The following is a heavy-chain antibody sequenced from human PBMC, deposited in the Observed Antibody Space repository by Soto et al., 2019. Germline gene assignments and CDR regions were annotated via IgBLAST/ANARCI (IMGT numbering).Heavy chain of an antibody. J-gene: IGHJ6*02. CDR2: IVVGSGNT. V-gene: IGHV1-58*01. Sequence: ASVKVSCKASGFTFTNSAVQWVRQARGQRLEWIGWIVVGSGNTNYAQKFQERVTITRDMSTSTAYMEWRSLSSDDTAMYYCARDSTYYYGSETYMSRGLDVWG. CDR3: ARDSTYYYGSETYMSRGLDV. D-gene: IGHD3-10*01. CDR1: GFTFTNSA.